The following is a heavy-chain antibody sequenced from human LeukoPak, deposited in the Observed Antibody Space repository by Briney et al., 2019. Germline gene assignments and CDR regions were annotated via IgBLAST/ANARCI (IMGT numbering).Heavy chain of an antibody. D-gene: IGHD6-13*01. CDR2: ISSNGATT. Sequence: RGSLRLSCSASGFTFNRCYLHWVRQAPGKGLEFVSHISSNGATTYYADSVKGRFTISRDNSKNTLYLQMSSLRADDTAVYYCVKDRIIAAPNNDFFDSWGQGALVTVSS. V-gene: IGHV3-64D*06. CDR1: GFTFNRCY. J-gene: IGHJ4*02. CDR3: VKDRIIAAPNNDFFDS.